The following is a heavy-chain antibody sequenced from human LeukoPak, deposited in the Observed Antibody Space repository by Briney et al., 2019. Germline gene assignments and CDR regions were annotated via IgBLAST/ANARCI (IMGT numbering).Heavy chain of an antibody. V-gene: IGHV3-30-3*01. D-gene: IGHD1-26*01. CDR2: ISYDGTEK. CDR1: GFTFDIYS. J-gene: IGHJ4*02. CDR3: AREGVGATTPVLYYFDY. Sequence: PGRSLRLSCAASGFTFDIYSMHWVRQAPGKGLEWVAVISYDGTEKYYTDSVKGRFNISRDNSKNRVYLQMDSLRLEDTAVYYCAREGVGATTPVLYYFDYWGQGTLVTVSS.